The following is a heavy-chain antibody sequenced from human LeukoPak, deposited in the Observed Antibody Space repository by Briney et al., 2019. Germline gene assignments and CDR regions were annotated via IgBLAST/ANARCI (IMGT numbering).Heavy chain of an antibody. V-gene: IGHV4-39*01. D-gene: IGHD3-22*01. J-gene: IGHJ4*02. CDR3: ARLSSGYKYFDY. CDR1: GGSISSSSYY. CDR2: IYYSGST. Sequence: SETLSLTCTVSGGSISSSSYYWGWIRQPPGKGLEWIGSIYYSGSTYYNPSLKSRVTISVDTSKNQFSLKLSAVTAADTAVYYCARLSSGYKYFDYWGQGTLVTVSS.